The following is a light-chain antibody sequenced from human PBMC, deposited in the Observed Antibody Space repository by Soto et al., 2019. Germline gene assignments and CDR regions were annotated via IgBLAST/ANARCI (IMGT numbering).Light chain of an antibody. J-gene: IGKJ1*01. CDR2: GAS. CDR3: QRYDSSRT. V-gene: IGKV3-20*01. CDR1: QSVRSNF. Sequence: VLSQSPGSLFLSPGERATLSCRASQSVRSNFLAWYQQPPGQAPRLLIYGASNRATGIPDSFSGSGSATDFTTPITRLEPEDFAMYDCQRYDSSRTFGQGTKVDIK.